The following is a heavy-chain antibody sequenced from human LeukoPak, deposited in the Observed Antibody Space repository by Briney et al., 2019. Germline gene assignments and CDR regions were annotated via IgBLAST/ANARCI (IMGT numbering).Heavy chain of an antibody. CDR2: TNSGGTST. CDR1: GFSFSVFS. CDR3: AKQSYARSLGE. D-gene: IGHD2-8*01. J-gene: IGHJ4*02. Sequence: GGSLRLSCATSGFSFSVFSMSWVRQAPGKGLEWISTTNSGGTSTYYAESVKGRFTISRDNSKNTLYLQMSSLRVEATAVYYCAKQSYARSLGEGGTGTLVSVSS. V-gene: IGHV3-23*01.